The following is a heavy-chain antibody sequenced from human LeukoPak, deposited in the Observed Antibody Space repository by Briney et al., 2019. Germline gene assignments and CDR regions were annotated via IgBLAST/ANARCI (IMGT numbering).Heavy chain of an antibody. CDR3: ARGLTYYDFWSGHHPGSYYMDV. Sequence: PSETLSLTCAVSGYSISSGYYWGWIRQPPGKGLEWIGSIYHSGSTYYNPSLKSRVTISVDTSKNQFSLKLSSVTAADTAVYYRARGLTYYDFWSGHHPGSYYMDVWGKGTTVTVSS. CDR1: GYSISSGYY. V-gene: IGHV4-38-2*01. CDR2: IYHSGST. J-gene: IGHJ6*03. D-gene: IGHD3-3*01.